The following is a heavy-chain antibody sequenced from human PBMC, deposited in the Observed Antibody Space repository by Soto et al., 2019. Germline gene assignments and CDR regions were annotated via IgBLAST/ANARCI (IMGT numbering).Heavy chain of an antibody. D-gene: IGHD2-8*02. Sequence: GESLKISCKGSGYSFTSYWIGWVRQMPGKGLEWMGIIYPGDSDTRYSPSFQGQVTISADKSISTLYLQMDSLRAEDTAVYYGAKDTDRSQNPPRGSWGQETLVTVSS. CDR3: AKDTDRSQNPPRGS. CDR1: GYSFTSYW. CDR2: IYPGDSDT. J-gene: IGHJ5*02. V-gene: IGHV5-51*01.